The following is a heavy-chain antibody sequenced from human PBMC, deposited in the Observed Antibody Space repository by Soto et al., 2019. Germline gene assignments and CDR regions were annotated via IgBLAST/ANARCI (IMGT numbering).Heavy chain of an antibody. J-gene: IGHJ6*02. V-gene: IGHV5-10-1*01. D-gene: IGHD1-7*01. Sequence: PGESLKISCKGSGYSFTSDWISWVRQMPGKGLEWMGRIDPSDSYTNYSPSFQGHVTISADKSISTAYLQWSSLKASDTAMYYCARSITGTTYYYYGMDVWGQGTTVTVSS. CDR1: GYSFTSDW. CDR2: IDPSDSYT. CDR3: ARSITGTTYYYYGMDV.